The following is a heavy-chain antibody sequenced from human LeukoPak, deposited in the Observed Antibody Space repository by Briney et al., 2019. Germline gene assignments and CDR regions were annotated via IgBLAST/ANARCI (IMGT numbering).Heavy chain of an antibody. CDR2: IYPDESNI. D-gene: IGHD2-2*03. Sequence: GESLKISCKGSGYSLPTYWIAWVRQMPGKGLEWMGIIYPDESNIRYSPSFQGQVTISADKSISTAYLQWSSLKASDTAMYYCARPPSRGYSSSFEYWGQGTLVTVSS. J-gene: IGHJ4*02. CDR1: GYSLPTYW. CDR3: ARPPSRGYSSSFEY. V-gene: IGHV5-51*01.